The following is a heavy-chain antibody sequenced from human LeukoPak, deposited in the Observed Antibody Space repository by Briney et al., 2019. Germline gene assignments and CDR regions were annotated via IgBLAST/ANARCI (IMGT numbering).Heavy chain of an antibody. CDR2: ISYDGSNK. CDR1: GFTFSRYG. V-gene: IGHV3-30*03. CDR3: ARSDYYGSGSHHSVDY. D-gene: IGHD3-10*01. Sequence: GGSLRLSCEASGFTFSRYGMHWVRQAPGKGLEWVAVISYDGSNKYYADSVKGRFTISRDNSKNTLYLQMDSLRVEDTAVYYCARSDYYGSGSHHSVDYWGQGTLVTVSS. J-gene: IGHJ4*02.